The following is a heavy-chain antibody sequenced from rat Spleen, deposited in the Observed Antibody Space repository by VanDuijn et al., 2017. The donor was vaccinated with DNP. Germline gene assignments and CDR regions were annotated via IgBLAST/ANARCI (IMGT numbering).Heavy chain of an antibody. V-gene: IGHV2-1*01. D-gene: IGHD1-4*01. CDR3: TGVDSYPGLPFQY. CDR2: IWSGGDK. CDR1: GFSLTINS. Sequence: QVQLKESGPGLVQPSQTLSLTCTVSGFSLTINSIHWVRQPPGKGLEWVGAIWSGGDKYYNSVLKSRLSITRDTSKSQVFLEVNSLQTEDTAFYLCTGVDSYPGLPFQYWGQGVMVTVSS. J-gene: IGHJ2*01.